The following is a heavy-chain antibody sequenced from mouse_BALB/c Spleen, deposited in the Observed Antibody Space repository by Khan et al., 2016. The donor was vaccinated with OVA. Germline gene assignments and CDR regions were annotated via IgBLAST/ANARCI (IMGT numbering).Heavy chain of an antibody. Sequence: QVQLKESGPGLVAPSQTLSITCTVSGFSLSNYGVHWVRQPPGKGLEWLGVIWDGGSTNHNSALMSRLSISKDDSKRQVSLKMHSLQTDDTAIYYCARAFYNGAWFADWGQGTLVTVSA. CDR3: ARAFYNGAWFAD. CDR2: IWDGGST. D-gene: IGHD1-3*01. CDR1: GFSLSNYG. V-gene: IGHV2-9*02. J-gene: IGHJ3*01.